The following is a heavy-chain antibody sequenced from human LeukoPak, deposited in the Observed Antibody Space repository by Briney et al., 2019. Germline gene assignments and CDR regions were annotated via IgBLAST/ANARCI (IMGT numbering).Heavy chain of an antibody. CDR1: GVSINSGGYY. CDR3: ARVPVYSGTYFDY. CDR2: IYYSGST. J-gene: IGHJ4*02. Sequence: PSETLSLTCTVSGVSINSGGYYWTWIRQHPGKGLEWIGYIYYSGSTYFNPSLKSRVTISVDTSKNQFSLKLSSVTAADTAVYYCARVPVYSGTYFDYWGQGTLVTVSS. V-gene: IGHV4-30-4*08. D-gene: IGHD1-26*01.